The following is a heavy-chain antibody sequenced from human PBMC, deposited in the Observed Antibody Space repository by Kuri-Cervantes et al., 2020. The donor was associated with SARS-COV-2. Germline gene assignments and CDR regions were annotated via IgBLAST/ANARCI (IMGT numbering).Heavy chain of an antibody. CDR3: ARHAPQDIVVVPAAIVDYYYYYGMDV. J-gene: IGHJ6*02. Sequence: SVQVSCKASGGTFSSYAISWVRQAPGQGLEWMGGIIPIFGTANYAQKFQGRVTITADESTSKAYIELSSLRSEDTAVYYCARHAPQDIVVVPAAIVDYYYYYGMDVWGQGTTVTVSS. V-gene: IGHV1-69*13. CDR2: IIPIFGTA. D-gene: IGHD2-2*02. CDR1: GGTFSSYA.